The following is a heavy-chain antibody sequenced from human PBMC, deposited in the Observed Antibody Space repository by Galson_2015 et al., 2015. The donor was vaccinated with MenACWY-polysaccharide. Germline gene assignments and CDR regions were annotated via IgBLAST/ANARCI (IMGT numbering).Heavy chain of an antibody. D-gene: IGHD1-26*01. CDR1: GFTFSSYS. CDR3: ARSTENSGYSDH. Sequence: SLRLSCAASGFTFSSYSMNWVRQAPGKGLEWVSSISSSSSYIYYADSLKGRFTISRDNAKNSLYLQMNSLRAEDTAVYYCARSTENSGYSDHWGQGTLVTVSS. CDR2: ISSSSSYI. J-gene: IGHJ4*02. V-gene: IGHV3-21*01.